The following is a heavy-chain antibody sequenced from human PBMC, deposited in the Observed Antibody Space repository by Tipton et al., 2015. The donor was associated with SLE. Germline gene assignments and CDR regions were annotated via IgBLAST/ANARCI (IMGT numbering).Heavy chain of an antibody. Sequence: SLRLSCAASGFTFSSYWMSWVRQTPGKGLEWAANIKEDGSDKYYLDSVKGRFTISRDNAKNSLWLQMNSLRVEDTAVYYCARDAGGLEDYMDVWGKGTTVTVS. J-gene: IGHJ6*03. CDR2: IKEDGSDK. CDR3: ARDAGGLEDYMDV. CDR1: GFTFSSYW. D-gene: IGHD3-10*01. V-gene: IGHV3-7*01.